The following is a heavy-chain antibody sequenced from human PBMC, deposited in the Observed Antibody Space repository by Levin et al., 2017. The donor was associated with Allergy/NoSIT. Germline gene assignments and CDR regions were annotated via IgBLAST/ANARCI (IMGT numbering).Heavy chain of an antibody. D-gene: IGHD2-15*01. V-gene: IGHV1-69*06. J-gene: IGHJ5*02. CDR3: ARALQMYCSGGSCYSWFDP. Sequence: VASVKVSCKASGGTFSSYGINWVRQAPGQGLEWMGGIIPIFDTAKYAQKFQDRVTITADKSTSTAYMELSSLRSEDTAVYYCARALQMYCSGGSCYSWFDPWGQGTLVSVSS. CDR1: GGTFSSYG. CDR2: IIPIFDTA.